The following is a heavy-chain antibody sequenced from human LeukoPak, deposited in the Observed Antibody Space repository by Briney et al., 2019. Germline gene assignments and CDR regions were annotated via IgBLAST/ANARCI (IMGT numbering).Heavy chain of an antibody. D-gene: IGHD5-12*01. CDR2: IKQEGSEK. CDR3: ARENRDGYTPYIGFAP. Sequence: GGSLRLSCAASGFSFGSYWMSWVRQAPGKGLEWVANIKQEGSEKFYVDSVKGRFTISRDNAKNSLYLQMNSLRAEDTGIYYCARENRDGYTPYIGFAPGGRETRVTFPS. CDR1: GFSFGSYW. J-gene: IGHJ5*02. V-gene: IGHV3-7*01.